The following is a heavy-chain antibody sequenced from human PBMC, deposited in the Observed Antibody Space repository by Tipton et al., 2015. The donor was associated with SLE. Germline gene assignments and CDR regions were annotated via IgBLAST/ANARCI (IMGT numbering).Heavy chain of an antibody. CDR3: ARGRVEMATIELDY. V-gene: IGHV4-34*01. CDR2: INHSGST. D-gene: IGHD5-24*01. J-gene: IGHJ4*02. Sequence: TLSLTCAVYGGSFSGYYWSWIRQPPGKGLEWIGEINHSGSTNYNPSLKSRVTISVDTSKNQFSLKLSSVTAADTAVYYCARGRVEMATIELDYWGQGILVTVSS. CDR1: GGSFSGYY.